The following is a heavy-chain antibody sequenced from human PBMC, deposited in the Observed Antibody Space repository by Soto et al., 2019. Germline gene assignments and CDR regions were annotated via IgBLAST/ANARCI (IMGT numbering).Heavy chain of an antibody. Sequence: SETLSLTCTLSGVSITSGAYYWTWARQHPGKGLEWIGYIYYNGNTYFSPSLKSRLTISIDTSKNQFSLKLSSVTAADTAMYYCARARLRAVYAFDFWGQGTMVTVSS. D-gene: IGHD4-17*01. J-gene: IGHJ3*01. CDR3: ARARLRAVYAFDF. CDR2: IYYNGNT. CDR1: GVSITSGAYY. V-gene: IGHV4-31*03.